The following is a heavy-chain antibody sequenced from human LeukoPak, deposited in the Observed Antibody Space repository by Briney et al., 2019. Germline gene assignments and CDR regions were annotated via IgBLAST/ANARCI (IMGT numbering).Heavy chain of an antibody. CDR3: ARQTACTFGD. CDR1: GFTFTSYA. V-gene: IGHV3-23*01. Sequence: GVSVRLSCAGSGFTFTSYAMSWVRQAPGKGLVWVSAISGSGGSTYYADSVKGRFTISRDNSKNTLYLQMNSLRAEDTAVYYCARQTACTFGDWGQRSPVTVCS. D-gene: IGHD3-16*01. J-gene: IGHJ1*01. CDR2: ISGSGGST.